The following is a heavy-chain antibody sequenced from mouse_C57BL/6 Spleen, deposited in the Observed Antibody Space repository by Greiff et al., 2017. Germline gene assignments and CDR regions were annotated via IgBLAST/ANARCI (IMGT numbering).Heavy chain of an antibody. V-gene: IGHV5-15*04. J-gene: IGHJ4*01. D-gene: IGHD4-1*01. CDR1: GFTFSDYG. CDR3: ARRLGPYAMDY. CDR2: ISNLAYSI. Sequence: DVMLVESGGGLVQPGGSLKLSCAASGFTFSDYGMAWVRQAPRKGPEWVAFISNLAYSIYYADTVTGRFTISRENAKNTLYLEMSSLRSEDTAMYYCARRLGPYAMDYWGQGTSVTVSS.